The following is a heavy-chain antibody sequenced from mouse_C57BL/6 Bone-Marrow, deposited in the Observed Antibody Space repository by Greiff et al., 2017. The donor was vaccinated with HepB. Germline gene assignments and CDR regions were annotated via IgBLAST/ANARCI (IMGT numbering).Heavy chain of an antibody. V-gene: IGHV7-1*01. CDR2: SRNKANDYTT. Sequence: EVMLVESGGGLVQSGRSLRLSCATSGFTFSDFYMEWVRQAPGKGLEWIAASRNKANDYTTEYSASVKGRFIVSRDTSQSILYLQMNALRAEDTAIYYCARDAMRVYDGYYDYAMDYWGQGTSVTVSS. CDR1: GFTFSDFY. D-gene: IGHD2-3*01. J-gene: IGHJ4*01. CDR3: ARDAMRVYDGYYDYAMDY.